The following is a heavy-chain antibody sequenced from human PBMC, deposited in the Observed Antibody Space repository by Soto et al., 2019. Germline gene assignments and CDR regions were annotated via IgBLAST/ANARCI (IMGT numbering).Heavy chain of an antibody. CDR1: GLTFDDFA. Sequence: PGGSLRLSCAASGLTFDDFAMHWVRQAPGKGLEWVSGISWNSGSIGYADSVKGRFTISRDNAKNSLYLQMNSLRAEDTALYYCTRNLAPPYYYGMDVWGQGTTVTVSS. J-gene: IGHJ6*02. CDR2: ISWNSGSI. V-gene: IGHV3-9*01. CDR3: TRNLAPPYYYGMDV. D-gene: IGHD2-2*01.